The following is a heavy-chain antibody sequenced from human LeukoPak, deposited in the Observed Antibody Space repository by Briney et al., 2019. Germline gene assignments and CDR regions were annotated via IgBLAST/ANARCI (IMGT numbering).Heavy chain of an antibody. CDR1: GGTVSSYT. V-gene: IGHV1-69*04. Sequence: SVKLSCKASGGTVSSYTISWVRQAHGQGHGWMGRIIPILGIANYSQKFQGRVTITSDKSSSTAYMELSSLRSEDTAVYSCAREGFDCSGGSCGLELDYWGQGTLVTVSS. CDR3: AREGFDCSGGSCGLELDY. D-gene: IGHD2-15*01. CDR2: IIPILGIA. J-gene: IGHJ4*02.